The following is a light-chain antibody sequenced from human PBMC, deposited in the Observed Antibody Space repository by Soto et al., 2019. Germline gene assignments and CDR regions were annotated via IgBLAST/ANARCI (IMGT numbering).Light chain of an antibody. CDR1: SSDVGGYNY. V-gene: IGLV2-14*01. Sequence: QSVLTQPASVSGSPGQSITISCTGTSSDVGGYNYVSWYQQHPGKAPKLMIYDVSNRPSGVSNRFSGSKSGNTASLTISGLQAEDEADYYCSSYASGSTFLMFGGGTQLTVL. CDR3: SSYASGSTFLM. CDR2: DVS. J-gene: IGLJ3*02.